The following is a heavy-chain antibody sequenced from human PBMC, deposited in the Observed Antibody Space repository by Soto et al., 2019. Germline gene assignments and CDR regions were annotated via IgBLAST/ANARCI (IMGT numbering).Heavy chain of an antibody. D-gene: IGHD3-9*01. CDR3: ARWGIYGVLSGYGE. V-gene: IGHV4-4*02. J-gene: IGHJ4*02. CDR2: IYHSGST. Sequence: QMQLQESGPGLVKPSGTLSLTCAVSGASISSSNWWSWVRQPPGKGLEWIGEIYHSGSTNYNPSLRSRVTISVDKSKNQFSLKLTSVTAADTAVYYCARWGIYGVLSGYGEWGQGTLVIVSS. CDR1: GASISSSNW.